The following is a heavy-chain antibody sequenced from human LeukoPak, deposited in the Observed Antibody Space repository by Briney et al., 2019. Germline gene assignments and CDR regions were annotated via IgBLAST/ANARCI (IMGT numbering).Heavy chain of an antibody. CDR3: ARSLRVRGVPDYMDV. Sequence: GGSLRLSCAASGFTVSSNYMTWVRQAPGKGLQWVSVIHKNAITYYADTVKGRFTISRDNSKNMVYLQMNSLRAEDTAVYYCARSLRVRGVPDYMDVWGKGTTVAVSS. CDR2: IHKNAIT. V-gene: IGHV3-53*01. CDR1: GFTVSSNY. D-gene: IGHD3-10*01. J-gene: IGHJ6*03.